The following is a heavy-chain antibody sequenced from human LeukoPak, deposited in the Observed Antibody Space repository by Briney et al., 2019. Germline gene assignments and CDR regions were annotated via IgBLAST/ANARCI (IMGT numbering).Heavy chain of an antibody. CDR2: ISAYNGNT. CDR1: GYTFTSYG. Sequence: GASVKVSCKASGYTFTSYGISWVRQAPGQGLEWTGWISAYNGNTNYAQKLQGRVTMTTDTSTSTAYMELRSLRSDDTAVYYCARAGGSYYIPKPPDDYWGQGTLVTVSS. V-gene: IGHV1-18*01. J-gene: IGHJ4*02. D-gene: IGHD1-26*01. CDR3: ARAGGSYYIPKPPDDY.